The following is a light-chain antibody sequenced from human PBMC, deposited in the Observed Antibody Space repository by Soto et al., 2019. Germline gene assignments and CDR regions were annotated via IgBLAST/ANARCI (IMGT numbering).Light chain of an antibody. CDR3: QQYGSSPKTWT. V-gene: IGKV3-20*01. J-gene: IGKJ1*01. CDR2: DVS. CDR1: HSVSSY. Sequence: EVVLTQSPVTLSLSPGESATRSCSASHSVSSYLAWYQQQPGQAPRLLIFDVSNRATGIPERFSGSGSGTDFTLTITRLEPEDFAVYYCQQYGSSPKTWTFGQWTRWIS.